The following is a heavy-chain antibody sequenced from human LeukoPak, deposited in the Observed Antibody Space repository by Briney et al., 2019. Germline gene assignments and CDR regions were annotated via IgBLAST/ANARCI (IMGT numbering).Heavy chain of an antibody. CDR2: INHSGST. CDR3: ARVGVGAYDAFDI. CDR1: GGSFSGYY. J-gene: IGHJ3*02. D-gene: IGHD1-26*01. V-gene: IGHV4-34*01. Sequence: SSETLSLTCAVYGGSFSGYYWSWIRQPPGKGLEWIGEINHSGSTNYNPSLKSRVTISADTSKNQFSLKLSSVTAAGTAVYYCARVGVGAYDAFDIWGQGTMVTVSS.